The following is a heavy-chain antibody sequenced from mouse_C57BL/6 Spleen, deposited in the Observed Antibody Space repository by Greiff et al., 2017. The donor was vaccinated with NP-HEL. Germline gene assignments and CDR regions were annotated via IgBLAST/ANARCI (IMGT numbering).Heavy chain of an antibody. D-gene: IGHD2-4*01. Sequence: VQLKESGPELVKPGASVKISCKASGYAFSSSWMNWVKQRPGKGLEWIGRIYPGDGDTNYNGKFKGKATLTADKSSSTAYMQLSSLTSEDSAVYFCARSEIYYDYEAYWGQGTLVTVSA. V-gene: IGHV1-82*01. J-gene: IGHJ3*01. CDR2: IYPGDGDT. CDR3: ARSEIYYDYEAY. CDR1: GYAFSSSW.